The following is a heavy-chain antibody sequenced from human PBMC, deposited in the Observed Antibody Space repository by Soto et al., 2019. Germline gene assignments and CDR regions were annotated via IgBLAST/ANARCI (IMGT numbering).Heavy chain of an antibody. CDR3: ARGQRFSDWFDP. Sequence: SETLSLTCTVSGGAISTYYWTWIRQPAGKGLEWIGRIYSSGSTKYNPSLQSRVTMSLDTSNNQFSLRLTSVTAADTAVYYCARGQRFSDWFDPWGQGNLVTVSS. J-gene: IGHJ5*02. CDR2: IYSSGST. V-gene: IGHV4-4*07. CDR1: GGAISTYY. D-gene: IGHD3-3*01.